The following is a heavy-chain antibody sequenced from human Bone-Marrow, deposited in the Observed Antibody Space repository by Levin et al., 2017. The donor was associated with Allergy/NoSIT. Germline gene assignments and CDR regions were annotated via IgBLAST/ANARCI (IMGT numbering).Heavy chain of an antibody. CDR2: IKTKTQGETT. CDR3: ATGNDYFSFYYGLDV. CDR1: GFNFNRAW. Sequence: GASLRLSCSISGFNFNRAWIQWVRQAPGKGLEWVGRIKTKTQGETTDFAAPVKGRFNISRDDSRGMVSLQMSRLRPEDTAVYYCATGNDYFSFYYGLDVWGQGTTVTVSS. J-gene: IGHJ6*02. V-gene: IGHV3-15*01. D-gene: IGHD3-16*01.